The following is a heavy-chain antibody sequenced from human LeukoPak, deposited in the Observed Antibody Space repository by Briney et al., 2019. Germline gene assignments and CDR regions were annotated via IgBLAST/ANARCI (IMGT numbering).Heavy chain of an antibody. J-gene: IGHJ4*02. CDR1: GFTFSAYD. CDR3: TKDLRYYYADNHSEMDEHDY. Sequence: GGSLRLSCVASGFTFSAYDMSWVRQAPGQGLEWVAFILYDGTNKYYADSVKGRFTISRDNSKNTLSLQMNSLRAEDTALYYCTKDLRYYYADNHSEMDEHDYWGQGTLVTVSS. CDR2: ILYDGTNK. V-gene: IGHV3-30*02. D-gene: IGHD4-23*01.